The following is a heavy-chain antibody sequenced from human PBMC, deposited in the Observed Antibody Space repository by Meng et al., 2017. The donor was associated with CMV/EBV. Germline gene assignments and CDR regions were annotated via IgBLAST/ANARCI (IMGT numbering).Heavy chain of an antibody. CDR2: INPNSGGT. D-gene: IGHD1-7*01. V-gene: IGHV1-2*02. CDR1: GYSFSGYY. Sequence: CKASGYSFSGYYMHWVRQAPGQGLEWMGWINPNSGGTNFAQKFQGRVTMTRDTSISTAYMELSRLRSDDTAVYYCARVLRQTSDFDDWGQGTRSPSPQ. J-gene: IGHJ4*02. CDR3: ARVLRQTSDFDD.